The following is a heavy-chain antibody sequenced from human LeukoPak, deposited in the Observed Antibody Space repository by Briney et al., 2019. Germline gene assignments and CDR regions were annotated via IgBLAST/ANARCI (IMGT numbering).Heavy chain of an antibody. J-gene: IGHJ4*02. CDR2: ISSSSSTI. CDR3: ARELPSYYYGSGYDY. V-gene: IGHV3-48*02. CDR1: GFTFSSYS. Sequence: GGSLRLSCAASGFTFSSYSMNWVRQAPGKGLEWVSCISSSSSTIYYADSVKGRFTISRDNAKNSLYLQMNSLRDEDTAVYYCARELPSYYYGSGYDYWGQGTLVTVSS. D-gene: IGHD3-10*01.